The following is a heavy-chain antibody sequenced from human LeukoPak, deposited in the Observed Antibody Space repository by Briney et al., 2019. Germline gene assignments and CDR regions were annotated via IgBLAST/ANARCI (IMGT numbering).Heavy chain of an antibody. Sequence: SETLSLTCTVSGGSISSYYWSWIRQPPGKGLEWIGYIYYSGSTNYNPSLKSRVTISVDTSKNQFSLKLSSVTAADTAVYYCARVLSRAYYYYYMDVWGKGTTVTVSS. J-gene: IGHJ6*03. CDR3: ARVLSRAYYYYYMDV. CDR1: GGSISSYY. CDR2: IYYSGST. V-gene: IGHV4-59*12.